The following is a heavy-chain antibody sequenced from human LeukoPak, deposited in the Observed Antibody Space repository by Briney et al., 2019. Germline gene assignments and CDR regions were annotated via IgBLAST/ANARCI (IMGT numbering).Heavy chain of an antibody. J-gene: IGHJ4*02. D-gene: IGHD6-19*01. CDR3: ARGYAGGYSSGWYFDY. V-gene: IGHV7-4-1*02. CDR1: GYTFTSYA. CDR2: INTNTGNP. Sequence: ASVKVSCKASGYTFTSYAMNWVRQAPGQGLEWMGWINTNTGNPTYAQGFTGRFVFSLDTSVSTAYLQISNLKAEDTAVYYCARGYAGGYSSGWYFDYWGQGTLVTVSS.